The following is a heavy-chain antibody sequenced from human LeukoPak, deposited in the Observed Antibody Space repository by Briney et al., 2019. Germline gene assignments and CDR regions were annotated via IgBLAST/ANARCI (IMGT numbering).Heavy chain of an antibody. J-gene: IGHJ6*02. CDR3: ARRVSLNYYYYGMDV. Sequence: ASVKVSCKASGYTFTSYDINWVRQATGQGLEWMGWMNPNSGNTGYAQKFQGRVTMTRNTSISTAYVELSSLRSEDTAVYYCARRVSLNYYYYGMDVWGQGTTVTVSS. V-gene: IGHV1-8*01. CDR1: GYTFTSYD. CDR2: MNPNSGNT.